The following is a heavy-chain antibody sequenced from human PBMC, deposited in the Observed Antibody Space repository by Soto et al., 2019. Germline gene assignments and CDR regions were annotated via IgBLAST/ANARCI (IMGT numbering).Heavy chain of an antibody. CDR1: GGSFSGYY. Sequence: SETLSLTCAVYGGSFSGYYWSWIRQPPGKGLEWIGEINHSGSTNYNPSLKSRVTISVDTSKNQFSLKLSSVTAADTAVYYCARGRGGYGSGTTTLDYWGQGTLVTVSS. J-gene: IGHJ4*02. CDR2: INHSGST. V-gene: IGHV4-34*01. D-gene: IGHD3-10*01. CDR3: ARGRGGYGSGTTTLDY.